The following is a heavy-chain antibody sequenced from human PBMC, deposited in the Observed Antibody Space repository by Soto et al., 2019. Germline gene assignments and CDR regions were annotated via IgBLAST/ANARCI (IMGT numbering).Heavy chain of an antibody. CDR3: ARSADLYYYSSGSYLTDNLNLSPHFDY. V-gene: IGHV4-34*01. CDR1: GGSFSGYY. D-gene: IGHD3-10*01. CDR2: INHSGST. J-gene: IGHJ4*02. Sequence: SETLSLTCAVYGGSFSGYYWSWIRQPPGKGLEWIGEINHSGSTNYNPSLKSRVTISVDTSKNQFSLKLSSVTAADTAVYYCARSADLYYYSSGSYLTDNLNLSPHFDYWGQGTLVTVSS.